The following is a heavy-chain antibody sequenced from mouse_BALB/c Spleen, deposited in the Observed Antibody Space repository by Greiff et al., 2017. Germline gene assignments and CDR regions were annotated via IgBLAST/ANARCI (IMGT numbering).Heavy chain of an antibody. CDR2: ILPGSGST. CDR1: GYTFSSYW. CDR3: AREITTPYWYFDV. Sequence: QVQLKQSGAELMKPGASVKISCKATGYTFSSYWIEWVKQRPGHGLEWIGEILPGSGSTNYNEKFKGKATFTADTSSNTAYMQLSSLTSEDSAVYYCAREITTPYWYFDVWGAGTTVTVSS. D-gene: IGHD1-1*01. V-gene: IGHV1-9*01. J-gene: IGHJ1*01.